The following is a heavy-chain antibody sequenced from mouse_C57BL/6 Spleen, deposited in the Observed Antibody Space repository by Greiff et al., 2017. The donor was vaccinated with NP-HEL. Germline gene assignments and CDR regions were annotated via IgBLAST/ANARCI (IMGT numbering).Heavy chain of an antibody. J-gene: IGHJ1*03. CDR2: IYPGDGDT. D-gene: IGHD2-4*01. V-gene: IGHV1-82*01. CDR1: GYAFSSSW. CDR3: AIRYYDYGWYCGV. Sequence: QVQLQQSGPELVKPGASVKISCKASGYAFSSSWMNWVKQRPGKGLEWIGRIYPGDGDTNYNGKFKGKATLTADKSSSTAYMQLRSLTSEDSAVYFCAIRYYDYGWYCGVWGTGTTVTVSS.